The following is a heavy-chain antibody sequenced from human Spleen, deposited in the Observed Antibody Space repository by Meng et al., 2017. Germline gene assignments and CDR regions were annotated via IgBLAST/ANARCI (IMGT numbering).Heavy chain of an antibody. CDR3: ARDSVVTRGPLDY. Sequence: SLMFSWAAYGFTVSHNYMSWVRQAPGKGLEWVAVIWYDGSTKYYADSVKGRFTITRDNSKNTLYLQMNSLRAEDTAVYYCARDSVVTRGPLDYWGQGTLVTVSS. CDR2: IWYDGSTK. J-gene: IGHJ4*02. CDR1: GFTVSHNY. D-gene: IGHD4-23*01. V-gene: IGHV3-33*01.